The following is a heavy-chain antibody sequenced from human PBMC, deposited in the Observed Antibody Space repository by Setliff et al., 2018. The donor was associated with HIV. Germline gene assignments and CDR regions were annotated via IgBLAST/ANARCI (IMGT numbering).Heavy chain of an antibody. J-gene: IGHJ4*02. V-gene: IGHV4-4*09. CDR2: FYPTGSV. D-gene: IGHD5-18*01. CDR1: GGSFSSYH. Sequence: PSETLSLTCTVSGGSFSSYHWSWIRQPPGKGLEWIGCFYPTGSVNYNPSLKSRVTISVDASKNQFSLEVTSVTAADTAVYYCARHRSGYVYGPQDYWGQGTLVTVSS. CDR3: ARHRSGYVYGPQDY.